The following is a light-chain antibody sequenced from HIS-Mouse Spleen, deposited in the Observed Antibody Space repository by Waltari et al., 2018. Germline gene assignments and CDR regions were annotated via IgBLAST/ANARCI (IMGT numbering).Light chain of an antibody. V-gene: IGLV2-11*01. CDR2: DVS. Sequence: QSALTQPRSVSGSPGQSVTISCTGTSSDVGGYNYVSWYPQHPGKAPKPMIYDVSKRPSGVPDRFSGSKSGTTASLTISGLQAEDEADYYCCSYAGSYTGVFGTGTKVTVL. CDR3: CSYAGSYTGV. CDR1: SSDVGGYNY. J-gene: IGLJ1*01.